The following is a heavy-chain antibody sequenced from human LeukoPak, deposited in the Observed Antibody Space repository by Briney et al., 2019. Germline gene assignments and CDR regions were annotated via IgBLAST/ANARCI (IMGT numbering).Heavy chain of an antibody. CDR2: IYYSGST. D-gene: IGHD3-16*02. V-gene: IGHV4-59*12. CDR3: ARLRDDYDYVWGSYRLLDP. CDR1: GGSISSYY. Sequence: PSETLSLTCTVSGGSISSYYWSWIRQPPGKGLEWIGYIYYSGSTNYNPSLKSRVTISVDTSKNQFSLKLSSVTAADTAVYYCARLRDDYDYVWGSYRLLDPWGQGTLVTVSS. J-gene: IGHJ5*02.